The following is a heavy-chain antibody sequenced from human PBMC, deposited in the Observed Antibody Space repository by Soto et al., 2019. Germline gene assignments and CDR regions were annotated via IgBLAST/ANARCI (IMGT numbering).Heavy chain of an antibody. V-gene: IGHV3-11*01. D-gene: IGHD3-22*01. CDR2: ISSSGNII. CDR1: GFTFSDYY. J-gene: IGHJ4*02. Sequence: QVQLVESGGGLVKTGGSLRIVCAASGFTFSDYYMSWVRQAPGKGLEWVSYISSSGNIIYYADSVKGRFTISRDNAKNSVYLQMNSRRAEDKALYFCAKMSSENYYDPVFSWGQGTLVTVSS. CDR3: AKMSSENYYDPVFS.